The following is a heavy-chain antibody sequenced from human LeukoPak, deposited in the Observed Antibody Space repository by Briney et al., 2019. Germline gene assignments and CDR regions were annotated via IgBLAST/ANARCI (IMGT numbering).Heavy chain of an antibody. Sequence: GGSLRLSCAASGFTFSSYAMSWVRQAPGKGLEWVSAISGSGGSTYYADSVKGRFTISRDNSKNTLYLQMNSLRAEDAAVYYCAKDQGSYYYGSGSYYNEDAFDIWGQGTMATVSS. CDR2: ISGSGGST. CDR3: AKDQGSYYYGSGSYYNEDAFDI. J-gene: IGHJ3*02. V-gene: IGHV3-23*01. D-gene: IGHD3-10*01. CDR1: GFTFSSYA.